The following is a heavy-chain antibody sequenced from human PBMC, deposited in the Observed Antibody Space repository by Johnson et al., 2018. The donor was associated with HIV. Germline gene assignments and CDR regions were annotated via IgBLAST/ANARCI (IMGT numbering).Heavy chain of an antibody. CDR3: ARDGYSYGYRGPGGAFDI. Sequence: VQLVESGGGLIQPGGSLRLSCAASGFTVSSNYMSWVRQAPGKGLEWVSVIYSGGSTYYADSVKGRFTISRDNSKNTLYLQMNSLRAEATAVYYCARDGYSYGYRGPGGAFDIWGQGTMVTVSS. D-gene: IGHD5-18*01. J-gene: IGHJ3*02. CDR2: IYSGGST. V-gene: IGHV3-53*01. CDR1: GFTVSSNY.